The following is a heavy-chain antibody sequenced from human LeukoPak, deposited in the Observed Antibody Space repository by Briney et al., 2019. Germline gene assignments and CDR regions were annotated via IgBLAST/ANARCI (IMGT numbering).Heavy chain of an antibody. V-gene: IGHV3-48*01. D-gene: IGHD2-2*01. CDR2: ISSSGTTI. CDR1: GFTFSSYS. Sequence: GGSLRLSCAASGFTFSSYSMNWVRQAPGKGLEWVSYISSSGTTIYYADSVKGRFTISRDSAKNSLYLQMNSLRAEDTAVYYCAGKDVVVVPAADAFDVWGQGTMVTVSS. CDR3: AGKDVVVVPAADAFDV. J-gene: IGHJ3*01.